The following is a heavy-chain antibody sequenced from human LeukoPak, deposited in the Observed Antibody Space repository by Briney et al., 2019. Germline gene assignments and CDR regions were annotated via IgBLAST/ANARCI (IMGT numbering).Heavy chain of an antibody. Sequence: GGSLRLSCAASGFTFSSYAMHWVRQAPGKGLEWVAVISYDGSNKYYADSVKSRFTISRDNSKNTLYLQMNSLRAEDTAVYYCARVGSSGFDYWGQGTLVTVSS. J-gene: IGHJ4*02. V-gene: IGHV3-30-3*01. CDR3: ARVGSSGFDY. CDR1: GFTFSSYA. D-gene: IGHD3-10*01. CDR2: ISYDGSNK.